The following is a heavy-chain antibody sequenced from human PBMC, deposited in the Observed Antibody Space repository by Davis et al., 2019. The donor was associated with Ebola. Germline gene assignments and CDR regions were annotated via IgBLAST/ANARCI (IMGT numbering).Heavy chain of an antibody. CDR2: IYYRGST. J-gene: IGHJ1*01. CDR3: ARHAASSGYLNQHEYFQH. D-gene: IGHD3-22*01. Sequence: PSETLSLTCTVSGGSTTRYFWPWIRQPQGQGLAWIGYIYYRGSTNFNPSLKSRVTISVDTSKNQFSLKLSSVTAADTAVYYCARHAASSGYLNQHEYFQHWGKRTLVTVSS. V-gene: IGHV4-59*08. CDR1: GGSTTRYF.